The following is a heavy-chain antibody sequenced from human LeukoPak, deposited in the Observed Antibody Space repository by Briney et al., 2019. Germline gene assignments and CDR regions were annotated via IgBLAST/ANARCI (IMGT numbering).Heavy chain of an antibody. CDR2: ITSSDSSV. V-gene: IGHV3-11*04. Sequence: PGGSLRLSCAASGFTFSDYFMSWIRQAPGKGLEWVSYITSSDSSVFYADSVQGRFTISRDNAKSSLYLQMNSLRAEDTAVYYCARRLPIAGGSSHAFNVWGQGTMVTVSS. D-gene: IGHD6-13*01. J-gene: IGHJ3*01. CDR1: GFTFSDYF. CDR3: ARRLPIAGGSSHAFNV.